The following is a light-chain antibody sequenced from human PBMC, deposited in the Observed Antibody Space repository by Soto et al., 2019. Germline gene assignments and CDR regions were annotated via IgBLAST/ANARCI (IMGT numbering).Light chain of an antibody. Sequence: QSALTQPASVSGSPGQSITISCTGTSSDVGSYNLVSWYQQHPGKAPKLMIYEVSKRPSGVSNRFSGSKSGNTASLTISGLQAEDEADYYCCSYAGSPVVFGTGTKVTVL. CDR2: EVS. V-gene: IGLV2-23*02. J-gene: IGLJ1*01. CDR1: SSDVGSYNL. CDR3: CSYAGSPVV.